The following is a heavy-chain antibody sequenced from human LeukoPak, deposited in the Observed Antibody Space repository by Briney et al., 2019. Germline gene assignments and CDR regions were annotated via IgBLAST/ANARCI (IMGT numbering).Heavy chain of an antibody. Sequence: PGGSLRLSCAASGFTFSSYAMHWVRQAPGKGLEWVAVISYDGSNKYYADSVEGRFTISRDNSKNTLYLQMNSLRAEDTAVYYCARADILTGYYNVWGQGTLVTVSS. CDR3: ARADILTGYYNV. D-gene: IGHD3-9*01. V-gene: IGHV3-30-3*01. CDR2: ISYDGSNK. J-gene: IGHJ4*02. CDR1: GFTFSSYA.